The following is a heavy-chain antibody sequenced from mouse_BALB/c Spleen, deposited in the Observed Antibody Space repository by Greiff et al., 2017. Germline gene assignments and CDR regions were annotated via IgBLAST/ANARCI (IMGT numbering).Heavy chain of an antibody. CDR3: ARPYDY. V-gene: IGHV5-9-3*01. J-gene: IGHJ4*01. Sequence: EVQGVESGGGLVKPGGSLKLSCAASGFTFSSYAMSWVRQTPEKRLEWVATISSGGSYTYYPDSVKGRFTISRDNAKNTLYLQMSSLRSEDTAMYYCARPYDYWGQGTSVTVSS. CDR2: ISSGGSYT. CDR1: GFTFSSYA.